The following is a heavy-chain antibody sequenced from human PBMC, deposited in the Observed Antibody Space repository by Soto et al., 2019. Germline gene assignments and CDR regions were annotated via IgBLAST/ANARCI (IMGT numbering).Heavy chain of an antibody. D-gene: IGHD2-21*02. J-gene: IGHJ6*02. V-gene: IGHV4-30-4*08. CDR1: GGSISGDYYH. Sequence: QVQLQQSGPGLVKPSQTLSLTCTVSGGSISGDYYHWTWIRQSPGKGLEWIGYIHFSGSVLYNPSFKSGPTISVDTSKNQFSLHLRSVTAADTAVYFCAREDDGGDRDYYGLDVWGQGTTVTVSS. CDR3: AREDDGGDRDYYGLDV. CDR2: IHFSGSV.